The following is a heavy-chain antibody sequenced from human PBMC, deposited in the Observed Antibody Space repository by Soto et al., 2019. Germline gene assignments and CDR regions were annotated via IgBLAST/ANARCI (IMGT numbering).Heavy chain of an antibody. CDR3: ARAYYGSGSYYTTHSDY. V-gene: IGHV4-4*02. CDR2: IYHSGST. J-gene: IGHJ4*02. Sequence: SETLSLTSAVSSGSISSSNGWSRMRQPPGKGVEWIGEIYHSGSTNYNPSLKSRVTISVDKSKNQFSLKLSSVTAADTAVYYCARAYYGSGSYYTTHSDYWGQGTLVTVSS. D-gene: IGHD3-10*01. CDR1: SGSISSSNG.